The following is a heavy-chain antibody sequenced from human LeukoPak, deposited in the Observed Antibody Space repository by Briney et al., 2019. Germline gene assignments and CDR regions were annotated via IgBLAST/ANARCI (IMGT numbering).Heavy chain of an antibody. V-gene: IGHV4-34*01. CDR2: INHSGST. D-gene: IGHD6-13*01. CDR1: GGSFSDYY. CDR3: ARGVRSSSWYSGRGYRSYFDY. Sequence: SETLSLTCAVCGGSFSDYYWSWIRQPPGKGLEWIGEINHSGSTNYNPSLKSRVTISVDTSKNQFSLKLSSVTAADTAVYYCARGVRSSSWYSGRGYRSYFDYWGQGTLVTVSS. J-gene: IGHJ4*02.